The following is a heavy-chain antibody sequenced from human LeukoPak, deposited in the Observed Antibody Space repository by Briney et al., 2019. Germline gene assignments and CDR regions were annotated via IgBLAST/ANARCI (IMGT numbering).Heavy chain of an antibody. CDR1: GGSISSYY. CDR2: IYYSGST. Sequence: RLLETLSLTCTVSGGSISSYYWSWIRQPPGKGLEWIGYIYYSGSTNYNPSLKSRVTISVDTSKNQFSLKLSSVTAADTAVYYCARVYSSSWHNAWDYMDVWGKGTTVTVSS. J-gene: IGHJ6*03. CDR3: ARVYSSSWHNAWDYMDV. V-gene: IGHV4-59*01. D-gene: IGHD6-13*01.